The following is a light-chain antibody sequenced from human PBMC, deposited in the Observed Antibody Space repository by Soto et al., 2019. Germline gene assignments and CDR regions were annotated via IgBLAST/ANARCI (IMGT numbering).Light chain of an antibody. V-gene: IGLV1-47*01. CDR1: SSNIGSNY. J-gene: IGLJ3*02. Sequence: QSVLTQPPSASGTPGQRVTISCSGSSSNIGSNYVYWYQQLPGTAPKLLIYRNNQRPSGVPDRFSGSKSGTSASLAISGLRSEDEADYYCAAWGDSLSGLNWVFGGGTKLTVL. CDR3: AAWGDSLSGLNWV. CDR2: RNN.